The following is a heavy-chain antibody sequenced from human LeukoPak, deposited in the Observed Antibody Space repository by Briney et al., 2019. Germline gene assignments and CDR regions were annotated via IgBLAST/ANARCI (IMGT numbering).Heavy chain of an antibody. CDR1: GFTFSSYM. D-gene: IGHD3-22*01. CDR2: IKQDGSDK. CDR3: ARDYYDSSGYTLRAN. V-gene: IGHV3-7*01. Sequence: PGGSLRLSCAASGFTFSSYMMTWVRQAPGKGLEWVANIKQDGSDKYYVDSVKGRFTISRDNAKNSLYLQMNSLRAEDTAVYYCARDYYDSSGYTLRANWGQGTLVTVSS. J-gene: IGHJ4*02.